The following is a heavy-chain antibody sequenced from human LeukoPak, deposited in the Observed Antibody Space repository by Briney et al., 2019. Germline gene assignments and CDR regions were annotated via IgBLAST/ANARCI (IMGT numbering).Heavy chain of an antibody. J-gene: IGHJ4*02. CDR2: IYYSGST. D-gene: IGHD3-3*01. V-gene: IGHV4-30-4*08. CDR3: ARGPDVLRFLEWLSPTRPFDY. CDR1: GGSISSGDYY. Sequence: SQTLSLTCTVSGGSISSGDYYWSWIRQPPGKGLEWIGYIYYSGSTYYNPSLKSRVTISVDTSKNQFSLKLSSVTAADTAVYHCARGPDVLRFLEWLSPTRPFDYWGQGTLVTVSS.